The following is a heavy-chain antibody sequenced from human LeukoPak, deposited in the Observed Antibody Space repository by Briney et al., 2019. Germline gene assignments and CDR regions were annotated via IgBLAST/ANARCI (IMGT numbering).Heavy chain of an antibody. V-gene: IGHV4-34*01. CDR3: ARAGNRITMVRGVKPFDY. CDR1: GGSFSGYY. CDR2: INHSGST. D-gene: IGHD3-10*01. J-gene: IGHJ4*02. Sequence: SETLSLTCAVYGGSFSGYYWSWIRQPPGKGLEWIGEINHSGSTNYNPSLKSRVTISVDTSKNQFSLKLSSVTAADTAVYYCARAGNRITMVRGVKPFDYWGQGTLATVSS.